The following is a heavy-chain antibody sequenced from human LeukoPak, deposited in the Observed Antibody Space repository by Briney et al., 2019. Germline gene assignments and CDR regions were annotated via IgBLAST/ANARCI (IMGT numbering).Heavy chain of an antibody. V-gene: IGHV3-66*01. CDR1: GFTVSSSY. J-gene: IGHJ4*02. CDR2: MYSGGNT. CDR3: ARVQAVFQNFDY. Sequence: GGSLRLSCAASGFTVSSSYISWVRQAPGKGLEWVSVMYSGGNTYYSDSVKGRFTISRDKSKNTLYLQMNSLRAEDTAVYHCARVQAVFQNFDYWGQGTLVTVSS.